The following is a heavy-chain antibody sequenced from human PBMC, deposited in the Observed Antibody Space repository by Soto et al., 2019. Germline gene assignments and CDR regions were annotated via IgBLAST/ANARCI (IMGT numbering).Heavy chain of an antibody. CDR3: ARDSYSSGDY. D-gene: IGHD6-19*01. CDR1: GFTFSSYW. Sequence: EVQLVESGGGLVQPGGSLRLSCAASGFTFSSYWMHWVRQAPGKGLVWVSRMNTDGSSISYADSVKGRFTTSRDNAKNTLYLQMNSLRVEDTAVYYCARDSYSSGDYWGQGTLVNVSS. V-gene: IGHV3-74*01. CDR2: MNTDGSSI. J-gene: IGHJ4*02.